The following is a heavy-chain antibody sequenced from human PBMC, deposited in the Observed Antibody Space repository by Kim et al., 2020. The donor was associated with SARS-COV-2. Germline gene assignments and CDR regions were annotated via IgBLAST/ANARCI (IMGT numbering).Heavy chain of an antibody. D-gene: IGHD2-2*01. J-gene: IGHJ5*02. V-gene: IGHV3-30*01. CDR3: ARDSVRWYQLLSAAIFWFDP. Sequence: RFTISRDNSKNTLYLQMNSLRAEDTAVYYCARDSVRWYQLLSAAIFWFDPWGQGTLVTVSS.